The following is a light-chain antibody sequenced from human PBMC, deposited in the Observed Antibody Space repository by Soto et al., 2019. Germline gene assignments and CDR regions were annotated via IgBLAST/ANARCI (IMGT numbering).Light chain of an antibody. Sequence: EIVLKQSPGTLSLSPGERATVSCRASQSFTSGYLAWYQQRPGQAPRLLIYGASRRATGVPDRFSGSESETDFTLTISGLEPEDFAVYYCQQYDTSPRTFGQGTKVEIK. CDR1: QSFTSGY. V-gene: IGKV3-20*01. CDR2: GAS. CDR3: QQYDTSPRT. J-gene: IGKJ1*01.